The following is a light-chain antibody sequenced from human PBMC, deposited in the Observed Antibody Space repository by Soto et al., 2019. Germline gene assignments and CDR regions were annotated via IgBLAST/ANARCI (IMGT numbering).Light chain of an antibody. V-gene: IGKV1-33*01. Sequence: EIHMTQSKSSLSAALGDRVTTTCQASQNINNYLNRYQQKPGRAPKLLIYDASNLEAGVPSRFRGSGSGTAFTFTISRLQPEDIATYYCQQYENLPTFGQGTRLEIK. J-gene: IGKJ5*01. CDR2: DAS. CDR3: QQYENLPT. CDR1: QNINNY.